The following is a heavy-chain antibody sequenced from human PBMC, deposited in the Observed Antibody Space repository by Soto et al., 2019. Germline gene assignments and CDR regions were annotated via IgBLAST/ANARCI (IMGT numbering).Heavy chain of an antibody. Sequence: QVQLQESGPGLVKPSQTLSLTCTVSGGSISSGGYYWSWIRQHPGTGLEWIGYIYYSGSTYYNPSLKRIVTISVDTSKNQFSLKLGSVPAADTAVYYCARSSQSTVTTFAYWGQVTLFTFSS. CDR3: ARSSQSTVTTFAY. V-gene: IGHV4-31*01. CDR1: GGSISSGGYY. CDR2: IYYSGST. J-gene: IGHJ4*02. D-gene: IGHD4-17*01.